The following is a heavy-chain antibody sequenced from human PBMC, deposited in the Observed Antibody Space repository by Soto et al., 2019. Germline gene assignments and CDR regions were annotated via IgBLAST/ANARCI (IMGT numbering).Heavy chain of an antibody. D-gene: IGHD3-22*01. CDR3: ARDRETYYYDSSGYGWFDP. J-gene: IGHJ5*02. V-gene: IGHV1-18*01. Sequence: ASVKVSCKASGYTFTSYGISWVRQAPGQGLEWMGWISAYNGNTYYAQKLQGRVTMTTDTSTSTAYMELRSLRSDDTAVYYCARDRETYYYDSSGYGWFDPWGQGTLVTVSS. CDR1: GYTFTSYG. CDR2: ISAYNGNT.